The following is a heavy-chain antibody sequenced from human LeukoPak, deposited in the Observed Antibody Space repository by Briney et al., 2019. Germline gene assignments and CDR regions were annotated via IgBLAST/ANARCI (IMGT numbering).Heavy chain of an antibody. CDR2: ISRSTSYI. D-gene: IGHD1-26*01. V-gene: IGHV3-21*06. CDR3: ARVTSGSYSSDY. CDR1: GFTFSSYS. Sequence: PGGSLRLSCAASGFTFSSYSMNWVRQAPGKGLEWVSSISRSTSYIYYADSVKGRFSISRDNAKNSLYLQMNSPRAEDTAVYYCARVTSGSYSSDYWGQGTLVIVSS. J-gene: IGHJ4*02.